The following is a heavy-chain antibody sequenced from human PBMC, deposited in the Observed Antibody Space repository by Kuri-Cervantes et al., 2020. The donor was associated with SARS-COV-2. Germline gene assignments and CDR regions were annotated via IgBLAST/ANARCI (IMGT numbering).Heavy chain of an antibody. Sequence: SVKVSCKASGGTFSSYAISWLRQASGQGLEWMGGIIPILGTANYAQKFQGRVTMTRNTSISTAYMELSSLRSEDTAVYYCARGRARYSSGWLRPDILYYYMDVWGKGTTVTVSS. V-gene: IGHV1-69*10. CDR3: ARGRARYSSGWLRPDILYYYMDV. CDR2: IIPILGTA. D-gene: IGHD6-19*01. J-gene: IGHJ6*03. CDR1: GGTFSSYA.